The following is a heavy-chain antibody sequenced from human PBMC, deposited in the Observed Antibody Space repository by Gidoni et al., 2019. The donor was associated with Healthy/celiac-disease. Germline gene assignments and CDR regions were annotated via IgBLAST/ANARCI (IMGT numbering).Heavy chain of an antibody. CDR1: GFSLSTSGVG. Sequence: QITLKESGPTLVKPTQTLTLTCPFSGFSLSTSGVGVGWIRQPPGKALEWLALIYWNDDKRYSPSLKSRLTITKDTSKNQVVLTMTNMDPVDTATYYCALTTTVTTFFDYWGQGTLVTVSS. D-gene: IGHD4-4*01. CDR3: ALTTTVTTFFDY. V-gene: IGHV2-5*01. J-gene: IGHJ4*02. CDR2: IYWNDDK.